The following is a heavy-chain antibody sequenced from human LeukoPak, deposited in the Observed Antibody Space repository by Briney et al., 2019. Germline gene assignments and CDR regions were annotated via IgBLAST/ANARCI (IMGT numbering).Heavy chain of an antibody. Sequence: PGGSLRLSCAASGFTFSSYWMHWVRQAPGKGLVWVSRINSDGSSTSYADPVKGRFTISRDNAKNTLYLQMNSLRAEDTAVYYCARDSTYCGGDCSFDYWGQGTLVTVSS. CDR2: INSDGSST. CDR3: ARDSTYCGGDCSFDY. V-gene: IGHV3-74*01. D-gene: IGHD2-21*02. CDR1: GFTFSSYW. J-gene: IGHJ4*02.